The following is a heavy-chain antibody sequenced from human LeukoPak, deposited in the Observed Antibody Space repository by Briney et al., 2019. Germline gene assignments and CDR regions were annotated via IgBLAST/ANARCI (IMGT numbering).Heavy chain of an antibody. CDR2: IYYSGST. V-gene: IGHV4-59*08. Sequence: PETLSLTCTVSGGSISSYYWSWIRQPPGKGLEWIGYIYYSGSTNYNPSLKSRVTISVDTSKNQFSLKLSSVTAADTAVYYCARHPGVGLATDYWGQGTLVTVSS. J-gene: IGHJ4*02. D-gene: IGHD2-15*01. CDR3: ARHPGVGLATDY. CDR1: GGSISSYY.